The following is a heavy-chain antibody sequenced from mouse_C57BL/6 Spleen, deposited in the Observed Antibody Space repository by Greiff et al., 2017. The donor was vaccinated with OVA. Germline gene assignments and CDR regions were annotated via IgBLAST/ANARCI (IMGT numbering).Heavy chain of an antibody. CDR1: GYAFSSYW. CDR3: ARGLGQTWFAY. D-gene: IGHD4-1*01. Sequence: QVQLKQSGAELVKPGASVKISCKASGYAFSSYWMNWVKQRPGQGLEWIGQIYPGDGDTNYNGKFKGKATLTADKSSSTAYLQLSSLTSEDSAVYVCARGLGQTWFAYWGQGTLVTVSA. J-gene: IGHJ3*01. V-gene: IGHV1-80*01. CDR2: IYPGDGDT.